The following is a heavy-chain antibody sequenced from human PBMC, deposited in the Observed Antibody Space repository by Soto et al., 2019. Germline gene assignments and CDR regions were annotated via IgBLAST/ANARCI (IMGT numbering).Heavy chain of an antibody. D-gene: IGHD1-1*01. CDR1: GFIFSSST. V-gene: IGHV3-21*01. J-gene: IGHJ5*02. CDR3: ARETRDSSA. Sequence: GGSLRLSCAASGFIFSSSTLSWVRQAPGKGLEWVPCISPSSSYIYYADSVKGRFSISRDNAKNSLFLEMNNLRAEDTAVYYCARETRDSSAWGQGTLVTVSS. CDR2: ISPSSSYI.